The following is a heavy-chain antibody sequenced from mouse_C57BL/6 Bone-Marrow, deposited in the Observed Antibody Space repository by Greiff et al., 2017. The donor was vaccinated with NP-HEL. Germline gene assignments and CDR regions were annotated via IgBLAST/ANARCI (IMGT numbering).Heavy chain of an antibody. CDR1: GFTFSSYA. V-gene: IGHV5-9-1*02. CDR2: ISSGGDYI. J-gene: IGHJ2*01. D-gene: IGHD4-1*01. CDR3: TRGGTGTGYFDY. Sequence: EVKLMESGEGLVKPGGSLKLSCAASGFTFSSYAMSWVRQTPEKRLEWVAYISSGGDYIYYADTVKGRFTISRDNARNTLYLQMSSLKSEDTAMYYCTRGGTGTGYFDYWGQGTTLTVSS.